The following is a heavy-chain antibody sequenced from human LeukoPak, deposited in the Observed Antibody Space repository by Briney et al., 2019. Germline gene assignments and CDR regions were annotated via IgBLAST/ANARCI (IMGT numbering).Heavy chain of an antibody. CDR3: ASVVPAASMAFDP. D-gene: IGHD2-2*01. J-gene: IGHJ5*02. CDR2: IYYSGST. CDR1: GYSISSSNW. V-gene: IGHV4-28*01. Sequence: SDTLSLTCAVSGYSISSSNWWGWIRPPPGKGLEWIGYIYYSGSTYYNPSLKSRVTMSVDTSKNQFSLKLSSVTAVDTAVYYCASVVPAASMAFDPWGQGTLVTVSS.